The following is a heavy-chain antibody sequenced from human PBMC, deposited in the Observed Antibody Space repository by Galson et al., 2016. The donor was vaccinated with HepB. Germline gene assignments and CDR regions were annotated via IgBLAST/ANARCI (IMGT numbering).Heavy chain of an antibody. CDR3: AKVLFRRTYGFYYGMDV. J-gene: IGHJ6*02. CDR1: GFNFSSYG. V-gene: IGHV3-33*06. Sequence: SLRLSCAASGFNFSSYGIHWVRQAPGKGLEWVAVISYDESNKYYADSVKGRFTISRDNSKNTLSLQMNSLRAEDTAVYYCAKVLFRRTYGFYYGMDVWGQGTTVTVSS. D-gene: IGHD3-10*01. CDR2: ISYDESNK.